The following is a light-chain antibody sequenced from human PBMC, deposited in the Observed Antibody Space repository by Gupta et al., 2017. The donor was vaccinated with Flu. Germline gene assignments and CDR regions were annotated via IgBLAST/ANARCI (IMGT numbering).Light chain of an antibody. CDR3: QSYDDTLGGSVV. J-gene: IGLJ2*01. V-gene: IGLV1-40*01. CDR2: GNS. Sequence: QSVLTQPPSVSGAPGQRVTIPCTGSSSNIGADYDVHWYQKLPGEAPKLLIYGNSNRPSGVPDRFSGSKSGTSTSLAITGLQAEDEGDYYCQSYDDTLGGSVVFGGGTKVTVL. CDR1: SSNIGADYD.